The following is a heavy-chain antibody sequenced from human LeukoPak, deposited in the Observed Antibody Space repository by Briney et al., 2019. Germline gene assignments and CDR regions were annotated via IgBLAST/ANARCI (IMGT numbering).Heavy chain of an antibody. V-gene: IGHV1-18*01. CDR2: ISAYNGNT. Sequence: GASAKVSCKASGYTFTTYGITWVRQAPGQGLEWMGWISAYNGNTNYAQKLQGRVTMTTDTSTSTAYMELRSLRSDDTAVYYCARYTSRLNWFDPWGQGTLVTVSS. CDR1: GYTFTTYG. CDR3: ARYTSRLNWFDP. J-gene: IGHJ5*02. D-gene: IGHD6-13*01.